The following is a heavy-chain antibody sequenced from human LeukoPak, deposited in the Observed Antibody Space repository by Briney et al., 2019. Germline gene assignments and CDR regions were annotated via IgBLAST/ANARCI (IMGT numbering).Heavy chain of an antibody. CDR3: ARRDAASDDAFDI. CDR1: GYSFTSYW. V-gene: IGHV5-10-1*01. CDR2: IDPSDSYT. Sequence: GESLKISCKGSGYSFTSYWISWVRQVPGKGLEWMGRIDPSDSYTNYSPSFQGHVTISADKSISTAYLQWSSLKASDTAMYYCARRDAASDDAFDIWGQGTMVTVSS. D-gene: IGHD2-2*01. J-gene: IGHJ3*02.